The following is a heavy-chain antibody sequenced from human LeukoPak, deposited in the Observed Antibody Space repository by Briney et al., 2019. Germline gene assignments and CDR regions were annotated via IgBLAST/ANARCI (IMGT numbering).Heavy chain of an antibody. V-gene: IGHV4-59*01. CDR2: IFYSGRT. CDR1: GGSISSYY. J-gene: IGHJ4*02. CDR3: TRRTGYYDSSGFFSYYFDY. Sequence: PSETLSLTCSVSGGSISSYYWSWIRQPPGKGLEWIGYIFYSGRTSYNPSLKSRVTISVDTSKNHFSLTLSSVTAADTAVYYCTRRTGYYDSSGFFSYYFDYWGQGTLVTVSS. D-gene: IGHD3-22*01.